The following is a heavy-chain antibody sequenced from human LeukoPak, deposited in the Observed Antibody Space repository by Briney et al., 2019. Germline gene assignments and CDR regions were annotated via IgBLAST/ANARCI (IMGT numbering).Heavy chain of an antibody. D-gene: IGHD6-13*01. V-gene: IGHV1-8*03. Sequence: ASVKVSCKASGYTFTSYGINWVRQAPGQGLEWMGWMNPNSGNTGYAQKFQGRVTITRNTSISTAYMELSSLRSEDTAVYYCARGDSSSWWGYYYYYMDVWGRGTTVTVS. CDR3: ARGDSSSWWGYYYYYMDV. CDR2: MNPNSGNT. J-gene: IGHJ6*03. CDR1: GYTFTSYG.